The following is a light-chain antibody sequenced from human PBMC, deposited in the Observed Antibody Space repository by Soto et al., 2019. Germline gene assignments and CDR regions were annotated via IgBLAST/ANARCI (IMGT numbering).Light chain of an antibody. CDR2: SAS. V-gene: IGKV1-39*01. CDR1: QTILTY. Sequence: DIQMTQSPSSLSASVGDRVTITCRASQTILTYLNWYQHRPGEVPRLLIYSASTLQSGVPPRFNGSGSGTDFTLTITSLQPQDFATYYCQQGFRAPTIFGQGTKLEIK. CDR3: QQGFRAPTI. J-gene: IGKJ2*01.